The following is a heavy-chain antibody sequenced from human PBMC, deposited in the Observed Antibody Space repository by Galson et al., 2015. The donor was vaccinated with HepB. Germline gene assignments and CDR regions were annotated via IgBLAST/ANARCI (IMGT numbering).Heavy chain of an antibody. CDR2: ISGSGGST. D-gene: IGHD1-26*01. CDR3: ARSQNYSGDFRDDFDI. CDR1: GFTFSSYA. Sequence: SLRLSCAASGFTFSSYAMSWVRQAPGKGLEWVSAISGSGGSTYYADSVKGRFTISRDNSKNTLYLQMNSLRAEDTAVYYCARSQNYSGDFRDDFDIWGQTTMVT. V-gene: IGHV3-23*01. J-gene: IGHJ3*02.